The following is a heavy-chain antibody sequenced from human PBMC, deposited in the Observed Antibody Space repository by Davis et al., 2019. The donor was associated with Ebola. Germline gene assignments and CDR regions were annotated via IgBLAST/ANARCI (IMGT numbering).Heavy chain of an antibody. CDR1: GGTFSSYA. CDR3: ARGLLGDNWFDP. J-gene: IGHJ5*02. V-gene: IGHV1-69*13. D-gene: IGHD3-16*01. CDR2: IIPIFGTA. Sequence: SVKVSCKASGGTFSSYAISWVRQAPGQGLEWMGGIIPIFGTANYAQKFQGRVTITADESTSTAYMGLSSLRSEDTAVYYCARGLLGDNWFDPWGQGTLVTVSS.